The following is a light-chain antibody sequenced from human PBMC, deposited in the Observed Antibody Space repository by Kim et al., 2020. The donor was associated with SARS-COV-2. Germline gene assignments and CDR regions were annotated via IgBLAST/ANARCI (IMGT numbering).Light chain of an antibody. J-gene: IGKJ2*01. CDR2: AAA. V-gene: IGKV1-39*01. Sequence: DIQMTQSPSSLSASVGDRVSITCRASQSINQYLNWYQQEAGKAPKLLIYAAASLQSGVPSRFSGSGSETDFTLTISSLQAEDFATYYCQQSYSAPYTFGQGTKLEIK. CDR3: QQSYSAPYT. CDR1: QSINQY.